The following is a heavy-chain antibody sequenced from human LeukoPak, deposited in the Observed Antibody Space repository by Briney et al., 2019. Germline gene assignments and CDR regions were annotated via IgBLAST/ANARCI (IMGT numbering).Heavy chain of an antibody. CDR1: GGSINSYY. CDR3: ARGDFWSGWDY. V-gene: IGHV4-59*01. Sequence: SETLSLTCTVSGGSINSYYWSWIRQPPGKGLECVGYIFYSGSTNYHPSLKSRVTISVDTSRTQFSLKLSSVTAADTAVYYCARGDFWSGWDYWGQGALVTVSS. CDR2: IFYSGST. D-gene: IGHD3-3*01. J-gene: IGHJ4*02.